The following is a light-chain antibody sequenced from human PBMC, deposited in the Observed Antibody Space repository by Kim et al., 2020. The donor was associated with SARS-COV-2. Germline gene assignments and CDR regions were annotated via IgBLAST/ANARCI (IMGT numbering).Light chain of an antibody. CDR1: QSIFYSPNSKNY. CDR3: QQYYISPLT. J-gene: IGKJ4*01. Sequence: ATINCKSSQSIFYSPNSKNYLAWYQHKPGQPPKLLIYWASTRQSGVPDLFSGSGSGADFTLTISSLQAEDGAVYYCQQYYISPLTFGGGTKVDIK. CDR2: WAS. V-gene: IGKV4-1*01.